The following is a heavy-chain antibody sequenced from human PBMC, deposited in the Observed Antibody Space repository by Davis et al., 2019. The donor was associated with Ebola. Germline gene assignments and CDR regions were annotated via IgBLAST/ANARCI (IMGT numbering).Heavy chain of an antibody. CDR1: GFTFSGSA. D-gene: IGHD6-13*01. V-gene: IGHV3-73*01. J-gene: IGHJ4*02. CDR3: TARAGIVAGPFYDY. CDR2: IRSKGKSYAT. Sequence: GESLKISCAASGFTFSGSAMHWVRQASGKGLKWVGRIRSKGKSYATEYAASVKGRFTISRDDSKNTAYLQMNSLKTEDTAVYYCTARAGIVAGPFYDYWGQGTLVTVSS.